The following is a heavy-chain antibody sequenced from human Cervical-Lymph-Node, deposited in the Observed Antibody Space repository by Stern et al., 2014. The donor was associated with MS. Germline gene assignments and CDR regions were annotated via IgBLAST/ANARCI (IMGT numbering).Heavy chain of an antibody. V-gene: IGHV4-39*01. CDR1: GGSISSSGFF. J-gene: IGHJ4*02. CDR3: ARQGGRYSPKN. CDR2: ISYSGST. Sequence: QVQLQESGPGLVKPSETLSLTCTVSGGSISSSGFFLGWIRQPPGKGLEWIGTISYSGSTYYNFSRKSRVTVSASPSKNQFSLKLSSVIAADTAVYYCARQGGRYSPKNWGQGTLVTVSS. D-gene: IGHD1-1*01.